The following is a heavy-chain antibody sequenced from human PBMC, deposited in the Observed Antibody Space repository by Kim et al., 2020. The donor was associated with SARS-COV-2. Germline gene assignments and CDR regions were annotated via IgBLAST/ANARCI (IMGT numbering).Heavy chain of an antibody. D-gene: IGHD3-10*01. J-gene: IGHJ5*02. CDR1: GFTFSSYA. CDR3: AKLGFMVRGVITKNWFDP. V-gene: IGHV3-23*01. CDR2: ISGSGGST. Sequence: GGSLRLSCAASGFTFSSYAMSWVRQAPGKGLEWVSAISGSGGSTYYADSVKGRFTISRDNSKNTLYLQMNSLRAEDTAVYYCAKLGFMVRGVITKNWFDPWGQGTLVTVSS.